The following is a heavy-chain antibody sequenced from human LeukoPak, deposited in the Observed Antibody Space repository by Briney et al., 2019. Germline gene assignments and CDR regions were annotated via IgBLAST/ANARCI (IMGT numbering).Heavy chain of an antibody. CDR1: GGTFSSYA. Sequence: ASVKVSCKASGGTFSSYAISWVRQAPGQGLEWMGGIIPIFGTANYAQKFQGRVTITTDESTSTAYMELSSLRSEDTAVYYCARVPIARPQVLPPDYWGQGTLVTVSS. D-gene: IGHD6-6*01. CDR3: ARVPIARPQVLPPDY. J-gene: IGHJ4*02. CDR2: IIPIFGTA. V-gene: IGHV1-69*05.